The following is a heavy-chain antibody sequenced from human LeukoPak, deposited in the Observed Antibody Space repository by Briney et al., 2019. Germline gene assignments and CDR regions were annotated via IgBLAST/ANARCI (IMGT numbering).Heavy chain of an antibody. D-gene: IGHD3-22*01. CDR2: IRYDGSNK. Sequence: PGGSLRLSCAASGFTFSSYGMHWVRQAPGKGLEWVAFIRYDGSNKYYADSVKGRFTISRDNSKNTPYLQMNSLRAEDTAVYYCAKDLFGDSSSFDYWGQGTLVTVSS. V-gene: IGHV3-30*02. CDR3: AKDLFGDSSSFDY. CDR1: GFTFSSYG. J-gene: IGHJ4*02.